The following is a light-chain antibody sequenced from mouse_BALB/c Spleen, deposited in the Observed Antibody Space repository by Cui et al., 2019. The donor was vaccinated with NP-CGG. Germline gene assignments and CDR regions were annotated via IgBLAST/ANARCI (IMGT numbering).Light chain of an antibody. CDR2: GTN. CDR3: ALWYSNHWV. J-gene: IGLJ1*01. Sequence: HGVVTRICALTTSPGETVTLTCRSNTGAVTTSNYANWVQEKPDHLFTGLIGGTNNRAPGVPARFSGSLIGDKAALTITGAQTEDEAIYFCALWYSNHWVFGGGTKLTVL. CDR1: TGAVTTSNY. V-gene: IGLV1*01.